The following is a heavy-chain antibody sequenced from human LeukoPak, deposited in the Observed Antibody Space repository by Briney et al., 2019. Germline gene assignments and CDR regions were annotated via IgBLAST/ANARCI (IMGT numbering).Heavy chain of an antibody. V-gene: IGHV1-18*01. D-gene: IGHD1-26*01. J-gene: IGHJ5*02. CDR3: ARVIKYSFSVGCFDP. CDR2: ISAYNGNT. CDR1: GYTFTSYG. Sequence: ASVKVSCKASGYTFTSYGISWVRQAPGQGPEWMGWISAYNGNTNYAQKLQGRVTMTTDTSTSTAYMELRSLRSDDTAVYYCARVIKYSFSVGCFDPWGQGTQVTVSS.